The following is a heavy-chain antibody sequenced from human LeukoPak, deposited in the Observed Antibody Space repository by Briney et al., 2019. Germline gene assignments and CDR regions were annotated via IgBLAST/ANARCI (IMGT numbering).Heavy chain of an antibody. V-gene: IGHV3-30*18. Sequence: PGRSLRLSCAASGFTFSSYGMHWVRQAPGKGLEWVAVISCDGSNKYYADSVKGRFTISRDNSKNTLYLQMNSLRAEDTAVYYCEKFGSYYYDSSGYLRADAFDIWGQGTMVTVSS. CDR3: EKFGSYYYDSSGYLRADAFDI. CDR1: GFTFSSYG. CDR2: ISCDGSNK. J-gene: IGHJ3*02. D-gene: IGHD3-22*01.